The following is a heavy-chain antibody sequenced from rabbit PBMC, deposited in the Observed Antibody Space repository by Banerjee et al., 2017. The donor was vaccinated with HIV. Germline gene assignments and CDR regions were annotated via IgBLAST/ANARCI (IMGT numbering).Heavy chain of an antibody. J-gene: IGHJ6*01. V-gene: IGHV1S45*01. CDR1: GFSFSGSYW. Sequence: QEQLEESGGDLVKPEGSLTLTCTASGFSFSGSYWMYWVRQAPGKGLEWIACIYADVSGSAYYASWAKGRFTISKPSSTTVTLQMTSLTAADTATYFCARDLAGVTGWNFGLWGPGTLVTVS. CDR3: ARDLAGVTGWNFGL. CDR2: IYADVSGSA. D-gene: IGHD4-1*01.